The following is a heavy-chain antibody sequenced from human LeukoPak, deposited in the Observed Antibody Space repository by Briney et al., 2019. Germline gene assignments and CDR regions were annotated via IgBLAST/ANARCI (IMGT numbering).Heavy chain of an antibody. Sequence: NPSETLSLTCAVSGGSISSSNWWSWVRQPPGKGLEWIGEIYHSGSTNYNPSLKSRVTISVDKSKNQFSLKLSSVTAADTAVYYCARADPDSRGYSYYFDYWGQGTLVTVSS. V-gene: IGHV4-4*02. CDR3: ARADPDSRGYSYYFDY. CDR2: IYHSGST. J-gene: IGHJ4*02. CDR1: GGSISSSNW. D-gene: IGHD3-22*01.